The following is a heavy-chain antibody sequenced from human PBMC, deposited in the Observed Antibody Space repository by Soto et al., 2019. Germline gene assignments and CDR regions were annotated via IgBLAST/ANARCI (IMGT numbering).Heavy chain of an antibody. CDR1: GGSVSSGSYY. J-gene: IGHJ4*02. CDR3: ARLEMATIYYFDY. V-gene: IGHV4-61*01. Sequence: KPSETLSLTCTVSGGSVSSGSYYWSWIRQPPGKGLEWIGYIYYSGSTNYNPSLKSRVTISVDTSKNQFSLKLSSVTAADTAVYYCARLEMATIYYFDYWGQGTLVTVSS. D-gene: IGHD5-12*01. CDR2: IYYSGST.